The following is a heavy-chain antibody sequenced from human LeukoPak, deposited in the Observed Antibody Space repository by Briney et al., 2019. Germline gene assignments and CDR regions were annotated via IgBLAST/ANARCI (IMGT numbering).Heavy chain of an antibody. D-gene: IGHD6-19*01. Sequence: SETLSLTCTFSGGSISSSSYYWGWIRQPPGKGLEWIGSIYYSGSTYYDPSLKSRVTISVDTSKNQFSLKLSSVTAADTAVYYCARTYSSGWLVDYYYGMDVWGQGTTVTVSS. V-gene: IGHV4-39*01. CDR2: IYYSGST. J-gene: IGHJ6*02. CDR1: GGSISSSSYY. CDR3: ARTYSSGWLVDYYYGMDV.